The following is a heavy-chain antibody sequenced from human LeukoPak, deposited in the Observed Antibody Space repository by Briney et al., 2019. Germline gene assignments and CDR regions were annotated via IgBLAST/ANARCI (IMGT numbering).Heavy chain of an antibody. Sequence: PGGSLRLSCAASGFIFDDYGLIWVRRAPGKGLEWVSSISGRGDNTHYADSVKGRFTISRDNSKNTLYLQMNSLRVEDTAVYYCAKIGGNVVYWGQGTLVTVSS. CDR2: ISGRGDNT. J-gene: IGHJ4*02. CDR3: AKIGGNVVY. D-gene: IGHD4-23*01. CDR1: GFIFDDYG. V-gene: IGHV3-23*01.